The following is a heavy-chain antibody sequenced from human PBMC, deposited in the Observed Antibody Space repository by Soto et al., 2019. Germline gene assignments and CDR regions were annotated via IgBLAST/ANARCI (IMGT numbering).Heavy chain of an antibody. CDR2: ISGGSSYT. Sequence: QVQLVESGGGLVKPGGSLRLSCAASGFTFSDYYMSWIRQAPGKGLEWVSYISGGSSYTNYADSVKGRFTISRDNAKNSLYLQMNSLRAEDTALYYCARRTAFYSSSSLNDYWGQGTLVTVSS. V-gene: IGHV3-11*06. D-gene: IGHD6-6*01. CDR1: GFTFSDYY. J-gene: IGHJ4*02. CDR3: ARRTAFYSSSSLNDY.